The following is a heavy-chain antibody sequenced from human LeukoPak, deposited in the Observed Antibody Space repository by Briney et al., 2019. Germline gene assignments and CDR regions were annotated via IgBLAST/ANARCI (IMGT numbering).Heavy chain of an antibody. CDR3: AKPPYSSSWAIDY. V-gene: IGHV3-23*01. Sequence: PGGSLRLSCEASGFTFNNNAMEWVRQVPGKGLEWVSGILGGGGATYYADSVKARFTISRDNSKNTLYLQMNSLRAEDTALYYCAKPPYSSSWAIDYWGQGTLVTVSS. D-gene: IGHD6-13*01. J-gene: IGHJ4*02. CDR2: ILGGGGAT. CDR1: GFTFNNNA.